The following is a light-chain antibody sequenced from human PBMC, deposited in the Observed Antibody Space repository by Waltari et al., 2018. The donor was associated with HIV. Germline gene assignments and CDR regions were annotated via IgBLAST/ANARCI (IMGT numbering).Light chain of an antibody. V-gene: IGLV3-25*03. CDR1: AVPMQY. Sequence: SYELTQPPSVSVSPGQTARNPCSGAAVPMQYAYWYQQHPGQTPVVVIYKDTERSSGIPERFSGSSSGKTVTLTISGVQAEDEADYYCQSADSSGTYWVFGGGTKLTVL. CDR3: QSADSSGTYWV. J-gene: IGLJ2*01. CDR2: KDT.